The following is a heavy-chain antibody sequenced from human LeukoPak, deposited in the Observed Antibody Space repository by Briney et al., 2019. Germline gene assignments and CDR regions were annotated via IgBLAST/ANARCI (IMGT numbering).Heavy chain of an antibody. J-gene: IGHJ4*02. CDR2: INPSGGST. V-gene: IGHV1-46*01. Sequence: ASVKVSCKASGYTFTSYYMHWVRQAPGQGLEWMGIINPSGGSTSYAQKLQGRVTMTTDTSTSTAYMELRSLRSDDTAVYYCARGCGGDCSIYYFDYWGQGTLVTVSS. CDR3: ARGCGGDCSIYYFDY. CDR1: GYTFTSYY. D-gene: IGHD2-21*02.